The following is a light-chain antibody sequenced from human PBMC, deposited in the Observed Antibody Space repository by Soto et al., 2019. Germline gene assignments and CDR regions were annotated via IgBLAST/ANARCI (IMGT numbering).Light chain of an antibody. CDR2: GAS. Sequence: EIVMTQSPATLFVSPGERPTLSSRGSQSVSSSYLAWYQPKPGQAPRLXXYGASSRANGIPDRFSSGGSWTDLTLIISRLEPEDFAVYDCQQYGSSPPWTFGQGTQVDIK. CDR3: QQYGSSPPWT. J-gene: IGKJ1*01. CDR1: QSVSSSY. V-gene: IGKV3-20*01.